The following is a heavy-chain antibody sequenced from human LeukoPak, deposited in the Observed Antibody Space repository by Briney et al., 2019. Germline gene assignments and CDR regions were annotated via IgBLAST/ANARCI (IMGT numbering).Heavy chain of an antibody. V-gene: IGHV3-74*01. CDR2: IKSDGSDT. CDR1: GFTISSYW. J-gene: IGHJ6*03. CDR3: AKNGDRGAYCSGGSCYPYYYYYMDV. Sequence: PGGSLRLSCEASGFTISSYWMHWVRQAPGKGLVWVSRIKSDGSDTSYADSVKGRFTISRDNSRNTLYLQMNSLRAEDTAIYYCAKNGDRGAYCSGGSCYPYYYYYMDVWGKGTTVTISS. D-gene: IGHD2-15*01.